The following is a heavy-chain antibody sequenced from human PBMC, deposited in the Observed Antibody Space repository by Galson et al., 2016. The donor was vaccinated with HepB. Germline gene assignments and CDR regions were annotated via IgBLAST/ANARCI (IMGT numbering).Heavy chain of an antibody. CDR3: ARDMGCCSSTSCYVTAFDM. J-gene: IGHJ3*02. CDR1: GYTFTTYA. V-gene: IGHV7-4-1*02. CDR2: INTNNGTS. Sequence: SVRLSCKASGYTFTTYAMNWVRQAPGQGLEWMGWINTNNGTSTYAQGFTGRFVISLDTSVSTIHLQISGLKAEDTAVDYCARDMGCCSSTSCYVTAFDMWGQGTMVTVSA. D-gene: IGHD2-2*01.